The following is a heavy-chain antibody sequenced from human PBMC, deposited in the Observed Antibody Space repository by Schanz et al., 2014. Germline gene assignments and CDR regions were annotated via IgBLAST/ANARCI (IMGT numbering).Heavy chain of an antibody. CDR3: TIDLPDGDGGKCCSDGFDI. J-gene: IGHJ3*02. CDR1: GYTFSSHG. CDR2: INTANGNA. V-gene: IGHV1-3*04. D-gene: IGHD2-15*01. Sequence: QVQVVQSGAELKKPGASVKVSCKASGYTFSSHGIHWLRQAPGQRLEWMGWINTANGNAKYSANFQARVSIARNTSATAAYTELTNLRSEYTAVYYWTIDLPDGDGGKCCSDGFDIWGQGTLVTISS.